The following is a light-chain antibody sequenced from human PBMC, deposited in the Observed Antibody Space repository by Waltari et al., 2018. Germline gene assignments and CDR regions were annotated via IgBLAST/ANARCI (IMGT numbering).Light chain of an antibody. CDR3: QVWDSTTVV. CDR1: NIGSKN. V-gene: IGLV3-9*01. Sequence: SYELTQPLSVSVALGQTARTTCGENNIGSKNVQWYLQKPGQAPVMVIYSDSNRPSGSPERFSGSNSGNTATLTISRAQAGDEADYYCQVWDSTTVVFGGGTKLTVL. J-gene: IGLJ2*01. CDR2: SDS.